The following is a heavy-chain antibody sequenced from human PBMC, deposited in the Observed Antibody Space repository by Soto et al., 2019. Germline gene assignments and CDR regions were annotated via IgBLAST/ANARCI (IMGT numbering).Heavy chain of an antibody. D-gene: IGHD3-3*01. CDR3: ARGDLWSGYYQHYFDY. CDR2: IYHSGST. V-gene: IGHV4-38-2*01. CDR1: GYSISSGYY. J-gene: IGHJ4*02. Sequence: SETLSLTCAVSGYSISSGYYWGWLRQPPGKGLEWIGRIYHSGSTYYNPPLKSRVTISVDTSKNQFSPKLSSVTAADTAVYYCARGDLWSGYYQHYFDYWGQGTLVTVS.